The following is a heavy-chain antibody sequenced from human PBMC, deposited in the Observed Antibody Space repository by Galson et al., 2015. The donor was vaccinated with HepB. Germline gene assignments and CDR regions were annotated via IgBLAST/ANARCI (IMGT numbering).Heavy chain of an antibody. Sequence: CAISGDSVSSNSAAWNWIRQSPSRGLEWLGRTHYRSRWFNDYSVNVQGRVTITADTSKNQFSLQLTSLTPEDTAVYYCARARTTSLYFYYYGLDVWGQGTTVTVSS. CDR3: ARARTTSLYFYYYGLDV. CDR2: THYRSRWFN. CDR1: GDSVSSNSAA. J-gene: IGHJ6*02. D-gene: IGHD2-2*01. V-gene: IGHV6-1*01.